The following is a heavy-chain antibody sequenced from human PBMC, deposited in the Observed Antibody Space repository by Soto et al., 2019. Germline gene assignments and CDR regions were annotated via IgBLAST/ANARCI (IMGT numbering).Heavy chain of an antibody. D-gene: IGHD6-13*01. CDR2: IWYDGSNK. CDR3: ARDGGAEGSSWTLDYYSYGMDV. V-gene: IGHV3-33*01. CDR1: GFTFSSYG. Sequence: GGSLRLSCAASGFTFSSYGMHWVRQAPGKGLEWVAVIWYDGSNKYYADSVKGRFTISRDNSKNTLYLQMNSLRAEDTAVYYCARDGGAEGSSWTLDYYSYGMDVWGQKTTVSVS. J-gene: IGHJ6*02.